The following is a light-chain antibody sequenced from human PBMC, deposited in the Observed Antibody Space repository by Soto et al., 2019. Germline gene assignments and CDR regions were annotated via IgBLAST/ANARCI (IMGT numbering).Light chain of an antibody. CDR2: GAS. CDR3: QQYNKWPPST. V-gene: IGKV3-15*01. CDR1: QSVSSY. Sequence: EIVMTQSPATLSVSPGESAALSCRASQSVSSYLAWYQQKPGQAPRLLIYGASTRATGIPARFSGSGSGTEFTLTISYLXSEDFAVYYCQQYNKWPPSTFGQGTKVDIK. J-gene: IGKJ1*01.